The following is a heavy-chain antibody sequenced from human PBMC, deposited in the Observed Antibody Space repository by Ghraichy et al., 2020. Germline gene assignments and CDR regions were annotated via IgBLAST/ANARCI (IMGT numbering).Heavy chain of an antibody. CDR2: ISDSGST. D-gene: IGHD2-15*01. Sequence: SETLSLTCTVSGGSISSDYWSWIRQPPGKGLEWIGYISDSGSTNYNPSLKSRVTISIDTPNNQFSLKLSSVTAADTAVYYCARDSRNLRDNYYYYGMDVWGQGTTVTVSS. J-gene: IGHJ6*02. CDR1: GGSISSDY. V-gene: IGHV4-59*01. CDR3: ARDSRNLRDNYYYYGMDV.